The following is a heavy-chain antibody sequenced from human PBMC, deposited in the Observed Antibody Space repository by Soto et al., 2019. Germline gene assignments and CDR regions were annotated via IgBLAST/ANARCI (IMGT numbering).Heavy chain of an antibody. Sequence: SETLSLTCTISGGSISVYYWSWIRQPPGQALEWIGYIYDRGSPYYNPSLRSRVIISADTSKNQISLKLTSATAADTARYYCARGVGSSPPRYWGRGTLVTVSS. D-gene: IGHD1-26*01. J-gene: IGHJ4*02. CDR3: ARGVGSSPPRY. CDR1: GGSISVYY. CDR2: IYDRGSP. V-gene: IGHV4-59*01.